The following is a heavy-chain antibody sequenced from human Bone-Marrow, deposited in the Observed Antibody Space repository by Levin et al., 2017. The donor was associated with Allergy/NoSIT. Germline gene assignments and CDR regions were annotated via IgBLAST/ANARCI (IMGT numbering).Heavy chain of an antibody. CDR1: GFSLNTSGMC. Sequence: VSGPTLVKPTQTLTVTCTFSGFSLNTSGMCVSWIRQPPGKALEWLALIDWEDDKYYRDSLKTRLSISKDTSKNQVVLTMTNMDPVDTATYYCARTHSSFTYGYCLDYWGHGAMVTVSS. CDR2: IDWEDDK. CDR3: ARTHSSFTYGYCLDY. D-gene: IGHD2-2*01. J-gene: IGHJ4*01. V-gene: IGHV2-70*01.